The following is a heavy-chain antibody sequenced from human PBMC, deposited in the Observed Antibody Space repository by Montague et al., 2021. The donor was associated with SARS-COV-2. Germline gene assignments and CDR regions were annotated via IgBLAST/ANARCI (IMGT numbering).Heavy chain of an antibody. J-gene: IGHJ6*03. CDR3: VRVTHPRSAWPYYMDV. Sequence: SETLFLTCTVSGDSIGSSSYYWGWIRQPPGKGLEWIGSINNRGNTYNNPSLRSRVSISVDTSKNQFSLNVRSVTAADTGLFYCVRVTHPRSAWPYYMDVWGKGTTVTV. D-gene: IGHD4-11*01. CDR2: INNRGNT. V-gene: IGHV4-39*01. CDR1: GDSIGSSSYY.